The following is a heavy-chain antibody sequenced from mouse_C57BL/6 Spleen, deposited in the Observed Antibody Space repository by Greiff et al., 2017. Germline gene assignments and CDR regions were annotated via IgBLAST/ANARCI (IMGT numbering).Heavy chain of an antibody. J-gene: IGHJ4*01. CDR3: ARPITTAQYRDYAMDY. V-gene: IGHV1-72*01. CDR2: IDPNSGGT. CDR1: GYTFTSYW. D-gene: IGHD1-2*01. Sequence: QVQLQQPGAELVKPGASVKLSCKASGYTFTSYWMHWVKQRPGRGLEWIGRIDPNSGGTKYNEKFKSKATLTVDKPSSTAYMQLSSLTSEDSAVYYCARPITTAQYRDYAMDYWGQGTSVTVSS.